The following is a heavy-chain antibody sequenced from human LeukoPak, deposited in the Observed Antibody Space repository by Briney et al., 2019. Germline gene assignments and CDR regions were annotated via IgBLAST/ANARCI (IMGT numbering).Heavy chain of an antibody. CDR3: ARLNSGYEDYYFDD. J-gene: IGHJ4*02. D-gene: IGHD5-12*01. Sequence: SETLPLTCTVSGGPLTRSLSYWGWIRRPPGQGLEWIGNIYYTGSTDYSPSFESRAAMSVDTSKNQFSLQLRSVTAADTAVYYCARLNSGYEDYYFDDWGQGTLVTVSS. CDR2: IYYTGST. CDR1: GGPLTRSLSY. V-gene: IGHV4-39*01.